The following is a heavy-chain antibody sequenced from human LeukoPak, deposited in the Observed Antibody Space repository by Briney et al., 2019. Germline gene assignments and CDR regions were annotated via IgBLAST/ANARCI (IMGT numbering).Heavy chain of an antibody. V-gene: IGHV3-30*03. Sequence: GGSLRLSCAASGFTFSSYGMHWVRQAPGKGLEWVAVISYDGSNKYYADSVKGRFTISRDNSKNTLYLQMNSLRAEDTDVYYCETSIAVLNFDYWGQGTLVTVSS. CDR3: ETSIAVLNFDY. CDR2: ISYDGSNK. CDR1: GFTFSSYG. D-gene: IGHD6-19*01. J-gene: IGHJ4*02.